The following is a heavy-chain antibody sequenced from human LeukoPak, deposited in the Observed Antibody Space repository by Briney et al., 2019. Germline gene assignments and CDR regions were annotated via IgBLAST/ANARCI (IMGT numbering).Heavy chain of an antibody. J-gene: IGHJ4*02. Sequence: GGSLRLSCAASGFTFSSYAMSWVRQAPGKGLEWVSSISGSGGSTYYADSVKGRFTISRDNYKDTLYLQMNSLTAEDTAVYYCAKTVTFGGGDWGQGTLVTVSS. D-gene: IGHD3-16*01. CDR2: ISGSGGST. V-gene: IGHV3-23*01. CDR1: GFTFSSYA. CDR3: AKTVTFGGGD.